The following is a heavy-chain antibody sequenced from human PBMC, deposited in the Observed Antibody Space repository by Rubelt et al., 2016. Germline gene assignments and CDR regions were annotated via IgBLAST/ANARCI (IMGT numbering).Heavy chain of an antibody. CDR2: INHSGST. CDR3: ARVSRGSGLDP. J-gene: IGHJ5*02. Sequence: QVQLQQWGAGLLKPSETLSLTCAVYGGSFSGYYWSWIRQPPGKGLEWIGEINHSGSTNYNPSLKSRVTISVDTSKNQFSRKLSVVTAADTAVYYWARVSRGSGLDPWGQGTLVTVSS. V-gene: IGHV4-34*01. CDR1: GGSFSGYY. D-gene: IGHD3-10*01.